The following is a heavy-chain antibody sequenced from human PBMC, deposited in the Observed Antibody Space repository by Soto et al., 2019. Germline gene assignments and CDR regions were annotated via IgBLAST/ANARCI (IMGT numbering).Heavy chain of an antibody. Sequence: ASVKVSCKAFGYTFTSYAMHWVRQATGQRIEWMGWINAGNGNTKYSQKFQGRVTITRDTSASTAYMELSSLRSEDTAVYYCARGPRYSGYDYYYYGMDVWGQGTTVTVSS. CDR1: GYTFTSYA. V-gene: IGHV1-3*01. CDR2: INAGNGNT. J-gene: IGHJ6*02. D-gene: IGHD5-12*01. CDR3: ARGPRYSGYDYYYYGMDV.